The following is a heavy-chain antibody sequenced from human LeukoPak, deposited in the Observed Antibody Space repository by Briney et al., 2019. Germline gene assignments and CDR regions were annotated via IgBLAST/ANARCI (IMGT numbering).Heavy chain of an antibody. D-gene: IGHD2-15*01. CDR2: IYTSGST. J-gene: IGHJ4*02. CDR1: GGSISSGSYY. V-gene: IGHV4-61*02. CDR3: ARHLEDFDY. Sequence: PSETLSLTCTVSGGSISSGSYYWSWIRQPAGKGLEWIGRIYTSGSTNYNPSLKSRVTISVDTSKNQFSLKLSSVTAADTAVYYCARHLEDFDYWGQGTLVTVSS.